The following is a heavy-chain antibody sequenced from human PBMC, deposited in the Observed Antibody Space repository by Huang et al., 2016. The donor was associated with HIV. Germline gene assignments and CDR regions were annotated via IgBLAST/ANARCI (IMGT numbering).Heavy chain of an antibody. CDR3: VRGPRYVSADWYARLRNYWFFDL. D-gene: IGHD3-9*01. V-gene: IGHV4-34*01. CDR1: GGSFTNYY. J-gene: IGHJ2*01. CDR2: INKGGST. Sequence: QQQLQQWGAGLLKPSETLSLTCAVYGGSFTNYYWGWIRQPPGKGLEWIGEINKGGSTQDSPALKSRVTIAVDTSKNQVSLKLTSVSAADTAVYYCVRGPRYVSADWYARLRNYWFFDLWGRGSLVSVSS.